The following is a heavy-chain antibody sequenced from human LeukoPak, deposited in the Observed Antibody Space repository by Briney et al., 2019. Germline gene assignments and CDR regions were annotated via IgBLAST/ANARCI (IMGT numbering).Heavy chain of an antibody. J-gene: IGHJ4*02. CDR1: GFTVSSNY. CDR2: IWYDGSNK. Sequence: QAGGSLRLSCAASGFTVSSNYMSWVRQAPGKGLEWVAVIWYDGSNKYYADSVKGRFTISKDNSKNTLYLQMNSLRAEDTAVYYCARAGLRFLEWPWGRYFDYWGQGTLVTVSS. V-gene: IGHV3-33*08. CDR3: ARAGLRFLEWPWGRYFDY. D-gene: IGHD3-3*01.